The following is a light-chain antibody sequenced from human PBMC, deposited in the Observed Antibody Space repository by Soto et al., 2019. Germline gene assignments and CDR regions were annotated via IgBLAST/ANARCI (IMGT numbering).Light chain of an antibody. Sequence: EIVLTQSPATLSLSPGERATLSCRASQSVSSYLAWYQQKPGHAPRLLIYSASTGATGTPARFSGSGSGTDFTLTISSLQSEDFAVYYCQQYNKWPLTFGHGTKVDIK. CDR3: QQYNKWPLT. CDR1: QSVSSY. CDR2: SAS. J-gene: IGKJ1*01. V-gene: IGKV3-15*01.